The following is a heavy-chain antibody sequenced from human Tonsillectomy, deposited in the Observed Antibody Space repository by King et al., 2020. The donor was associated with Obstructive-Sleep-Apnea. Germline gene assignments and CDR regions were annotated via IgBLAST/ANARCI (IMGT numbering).Heavy chain of an antibody. CDR2: IIPIFGTA. CDR3: ARGVGGGGIVVVPAAKWYYYYGMDV. V-gene: IGHV1-69*01. D-gene: IGHD2-2*01. Sequence: QLVQSGAEVKKPGSSVKVSCKASGGTFSSYAISWVRQAPGQGLEWMGGIIPIFGTANYAQKFQGRVTITADESTSTAYMELSSLRSEDTAVYYCARGVGGGGIVVVPAAKWYYYYGMDVWGQGTTVTVSS. J-gene: IGHJ6*02. CDR1: GGTFSSYA.